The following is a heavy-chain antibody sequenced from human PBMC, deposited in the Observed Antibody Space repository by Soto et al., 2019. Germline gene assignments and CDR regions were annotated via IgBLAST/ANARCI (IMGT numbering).Heavy chain of an antibody. D-gene: IGHD6-6*01. CDR3: ARGKSYGSASEY. Sequence: EPLSLRRGVAAGPFGGYYWIWISQPRVKGREWIGEINHSGSTNYNPSLKSRVTISVDTSKNQFSLKLSSATAADTAVYYCARGKSYGSASEY. J-gene: IGHJ1*01. V-gene: IGHV4-34*01. CDR1: AGPFGGYY. CDR2: INHSGST.